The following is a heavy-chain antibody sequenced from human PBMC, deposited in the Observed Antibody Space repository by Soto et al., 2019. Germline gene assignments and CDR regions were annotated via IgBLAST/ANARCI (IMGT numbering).Heavy chain of an antibody. J-gene: IGHJ3*02. Sequence: PXVSLRLSCAASGFTFSDYYMSWMRQAPGKGLEWVSYISSSSSYTNYADSVKGRFTISRDNAKNSLYLQMNSLSAEDTAVYYCARAELLWFGESTGSGAFDIWGQGTMVTVSS. CDR3: ARAELLWFGESTGSGAFDI. D-gene: IGHD3-10*01. CDR2: ISSSSSYT. CDR1: GFTFSDYY. V-gene: IGHV3-11*06.